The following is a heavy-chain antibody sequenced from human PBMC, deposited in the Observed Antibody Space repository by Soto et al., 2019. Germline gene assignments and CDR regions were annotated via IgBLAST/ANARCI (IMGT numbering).Heavy chain of an antibody. J-gene: IGHJ6*02. CDR3: ARGRGSSWYYYYYGMDV. V-gene: IGHV4-34*01. CDR2: INHSGST. D-gene: IGHD6-13*01. Sequence: XETLYLTCAVDGWSFSGYYWSWIRQPPGRGLEWIGEINHSGSTNYNPSLKSRVAISVDTSKNQFSLKLSSVTAADTAVYYCARGRGSSWYYYYYGMDVWGQGTTVTVSS. CDR1: GWSFSGYY.